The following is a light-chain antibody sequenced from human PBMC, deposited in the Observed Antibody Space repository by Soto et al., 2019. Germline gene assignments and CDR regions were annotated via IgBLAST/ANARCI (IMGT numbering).Light chain of an antibody. Sequence: QSALTQPASVSGSPGQSITISCTGTSSDVGGYNHVSWYRQHPGKAPKLMIYEVRNRPSGVSNRFSGSKSGNTASLTISGLQSEDEADYYCISYTSDDVRYVFGSGTKLTVL. J-gene: IGLJ1*01. V-gene: IGLV2-14*01. CDR3: ISYTSDDVRYV. CDR1: SSDVGGYNH. CDR2: EVR.